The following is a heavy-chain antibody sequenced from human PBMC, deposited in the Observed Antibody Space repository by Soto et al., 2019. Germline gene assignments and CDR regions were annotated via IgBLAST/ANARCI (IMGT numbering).Heavy chain of an antibody. CDR1: GFSLSTRGVG. V-gene: IGHV2-5*01. Sequence: QITLKESGPTLVKPTQTLTLTCTFSGFSLSTRGVGVGWIRQPPGKALEWLALIYWNDDKRYSPSLKSRLTITKDTSKIEVVLTMTNMDPVDTATYYCAHSVYYSSAYYVPDAFDLWGQGTMVTVSS. CDR2: IYWNDDK. CDR3: AHSVYYSSAYYVPDAFDL. J-gene: IGHJ3*01. D-gene: IGHD3-22*01.